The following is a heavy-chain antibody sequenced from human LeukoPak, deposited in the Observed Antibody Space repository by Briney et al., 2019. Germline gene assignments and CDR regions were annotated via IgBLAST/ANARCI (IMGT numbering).Heavy chain of an antibody. Sequence: GGSLRLSCAASGFTFDDYAMHWVRQSPGKGLEWVSGINWIRDRIGYADSVRCRFTISRDNAKNSLYLQMNSLRAEDTALYHCAKDIRLYGDYEGDAFDVWGQGTMVTVSS. D-gene: IGHD4-17*01. CDR1: GFTFDDYA. CDR3: AKDIRLYGDYEGDAFDV. CDR2: INWIRDRI. J-gene: IGHJ3*01. V-gene: IGHV3-9*01.